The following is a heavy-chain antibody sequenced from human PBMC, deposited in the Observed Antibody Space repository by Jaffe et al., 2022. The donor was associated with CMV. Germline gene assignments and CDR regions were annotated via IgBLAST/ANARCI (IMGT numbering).Heavy chain of an antibody. CDR3: ARGLGIAAAGTLPDY. D-gene: IGHD6-13*01. Sequence: QVQLVQSGAEVKKPGASVKVSCKASGYTFTSYYMHWVRQAPGQGLEWMGIINPSGGSTTYAQKFQGRVTMTRDTSTSTVNMELSSLRFEDTAVYYCARGLGIAAAGTLPDYWGQGTLVTVSS. J-gene: IGHJ4*02. V-gene: IGHV1-46*01. CDR1: GYTFTSYY. CDR2: INPSGGST.